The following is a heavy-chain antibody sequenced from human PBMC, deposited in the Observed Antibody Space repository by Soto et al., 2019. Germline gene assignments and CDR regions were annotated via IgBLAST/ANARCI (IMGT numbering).Heavy chain of an antibody. J-gene: IGHJ4*02. D-gene: IGHD3-10*01. CDR3: ARGEIIKKEFDY. CDR1: GGSISSGDYY. CDR2: IYYSGST. V-gene: IGHV4-30-4*01. Sequence: QVQLQESGPGLVKPSQTLSLTCTVSGGSISSGDYYWSWIRQPPGKGLEWIGYIYYSGSTYYNPSLKSRFIISIDTSKNQFSLKLTSVTAADTAVYYCARGEIIKKEFDYWGQGTLVTVSS.